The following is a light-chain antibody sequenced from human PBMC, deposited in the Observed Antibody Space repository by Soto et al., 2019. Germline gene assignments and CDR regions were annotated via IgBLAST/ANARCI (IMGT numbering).Light chain of an antibody. J-gene: IGKJ1*01. V-gene: IGKV3-20*01. CDR1: QSVSNNY. CDR2: GAS. Sequence: EIVLTHSPATLSLSPGERAHPFCRASQSVSNNYLAWYQQKPGQAPRLLIYGASNRATGIPDRFSGSGSGTDFTLTISRLEPEDFAVYYCQQYGSSGTFGQGTKVDIK. CDR3: QQYGSSGT.